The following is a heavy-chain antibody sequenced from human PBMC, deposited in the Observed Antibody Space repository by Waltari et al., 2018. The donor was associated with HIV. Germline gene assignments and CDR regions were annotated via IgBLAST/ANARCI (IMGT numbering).Heavy chain of an antibody. CDR2: ISADNVNT. D-gene: IGHD2-2*01. CDR1: GSTCTSSG. V-gene: IGHV1-18*01. CDR3: ARVGCSSASCYSGWFDP. J-gene: IGHJ5*02. Sequence: QAQLSQSGAEVKKPGASVKVTCKASGSTCTSSGLSWVRQAPGQGLEWLGWISADNVNTNYAQKLQGRVTMTTDTSTSTAYMELRSLRSDDTAVYYCARVGCSSASCYSGWFDPWGQGTLVTVSS.